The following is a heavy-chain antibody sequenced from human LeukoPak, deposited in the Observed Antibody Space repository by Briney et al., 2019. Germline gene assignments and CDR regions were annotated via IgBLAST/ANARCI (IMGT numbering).Heavy chain of an antibody. CDR3: AVAGTIPYYYYYYYMDV. CDR2: IIPIFGTA. Sequence: GASVKVSCKASGGTFSSYAISWVRQAPGQGLEWMGGIIPIFGTANYAQKFQGRVTITADKSTSTAYMELSSLRSEDTAVYYCAVAGTIPYYYYYYYMDVWGKGTTVTVSS. CDR1: GGTFSSYA. J-gene: IGHJ6*03. V-gene: IGHV1-69*06. D-gene: IGHD6-19*01.